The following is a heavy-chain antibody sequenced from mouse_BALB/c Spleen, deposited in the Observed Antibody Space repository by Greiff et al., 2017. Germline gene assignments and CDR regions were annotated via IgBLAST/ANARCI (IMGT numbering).Heavy chain of an antibody. V-gene: IGHV3-2*02. CDR3: AKGGHEVRRGYAMDY. Sequence: DVKLQESGPGLVKPSQSLSLTCTVSGYSITSYYAWYWIRQLPGNILEWMGYISYSGSTSYNPSLKSRISITRDTSKNQFFLQLNSVTTEDTAKYYGAKGGHEVRRGYAMDYWGQGTSVTVSS. J-gene: IGHJ4*01. CDR1: GYSITSYYA. D-gene: IGHD2-14*01. CDR2: ISYSGST.